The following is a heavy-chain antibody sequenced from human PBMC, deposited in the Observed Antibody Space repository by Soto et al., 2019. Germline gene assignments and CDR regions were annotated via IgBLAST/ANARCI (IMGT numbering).Heavy chain of an antibody. Sequence: QVQLVQSGAEVKKPGSSVKVSCKASGGTFSSNAISWVRQAPGQALEWRGGLMPVFDIANYAQKFQGRVTMTAEECTSTAYMELSSLRSEDTAVYCCARARHSDGDPIGGCLDVWGQGTTGTVSS. V-gene: IGHV1-69*01. CDR2: LMPVFDIA. J-gene: IGHJ6*02. D-gene: IGHD4-17*01. CDR1: GGTFSSNA. CDR3: ARARHSDGDPIGGCLDV.